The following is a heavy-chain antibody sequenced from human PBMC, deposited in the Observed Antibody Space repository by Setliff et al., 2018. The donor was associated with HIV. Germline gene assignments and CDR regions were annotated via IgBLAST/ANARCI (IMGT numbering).Heavy chain of an antibody. V-gene: IGHV3-33*06. CDR2: MWYDGSKK. Sequence: PGGSLRLSCAASGLTFSSYGMHWVRQAPGKGLQWVAVMWYDGSKKYYADSVKGRFTISRDNSKNTLYLQMNSLRAEDTATYYCAKVGLYDSFGYANGLPDAFDTWGQGTRVTVSS. CDR1: GLTFSSYG. CDR3: AKVGLYDSFGYANGLPDAFDT. D-gene: IGHD3-22*01. J-gene: IGHJ3*02.